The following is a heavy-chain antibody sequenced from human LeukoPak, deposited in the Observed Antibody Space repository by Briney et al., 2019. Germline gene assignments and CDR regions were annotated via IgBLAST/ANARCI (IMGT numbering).Heavy chain of an antibody. CDR2: INPNSGGT. CDR3: ARGYCSGGSCYSVENWFDP. Sequence: ASVNVSCKAAGYTFTGYYTFWVRQAPGQGLEWMGRINPNSGGTNYAQKFQGRVTMTRDTSISTAYMELSRLRSDDTAVYYCARGYCSGGSCYSVENWFDPWGQGTLVTVSS. J-gene: IGHJ5*02. D-gene: IGHD2-15*01. V-gene: IGHV1-2*06. CDR1: GYTFTGYY.